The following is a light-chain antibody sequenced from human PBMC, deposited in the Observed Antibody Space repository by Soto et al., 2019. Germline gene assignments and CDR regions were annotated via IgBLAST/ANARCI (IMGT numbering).Light chain of an antibody. CDR3: QQYNNWHPWT. Sequence: EIVMTQSPGTLSVSPGYRSTISCRASQSVSSNIAWYQQNPGQAPRLLISDASTRATGIPVRFSGSGSGTEFSLTISSLQSEDFAFYYCQQYNNWHPWTFGQGTKVDIK. CDR2: DAS. V-gene: IGKV3-15*01. CDR1: QSVSSN. J-gene: IGKJ1*01.